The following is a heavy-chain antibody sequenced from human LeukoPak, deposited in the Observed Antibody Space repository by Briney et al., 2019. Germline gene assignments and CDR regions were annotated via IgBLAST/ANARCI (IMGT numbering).Heavy chain of an antibody. Sequence: TSVKVSCKASGYTFTSYGISWVRQAPGQGLEWMGWISAYNGNTNYAQELQGRVTMTTDTSTSTAYMELRSLRSDDTAVYYCARDLYCGGDCPDYYYYMDVWGKGTTVTISS. CDR2: ISAYNGNT. D-gene: IGHD2-21*02. CDR1: GYTFTSYG. V-gene: IGHV1-18*01. J-gene: IGHJ6*03. CDR3: ARDLYCGGDCPDYYYYMDV.